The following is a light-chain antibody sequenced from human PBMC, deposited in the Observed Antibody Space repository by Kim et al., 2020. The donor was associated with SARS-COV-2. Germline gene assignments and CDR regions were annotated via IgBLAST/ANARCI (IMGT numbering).Light chain of an antibody. J-gene: IGKJ1*01. Sequence: SASVGDRVTITCRASQSVSIWLAWYQQIAGKAPKLLIYKASSLESGVPSRFSGSGSGTEFTLTISSLQPDDFATYYCKQYSSHWTFGQGTKVDIK. CDR2: KAS. CDR3: KQYSSHWT. CDR1: QSVSIW. V-gene: IGKV1-5*03.